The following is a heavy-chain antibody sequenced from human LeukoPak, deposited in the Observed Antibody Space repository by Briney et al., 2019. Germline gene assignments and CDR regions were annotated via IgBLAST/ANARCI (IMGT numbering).Heavy chain of an antibody. CDR3: ARQGRYMAAAGTPNFDY. CDR1: GGSISNYY. J-gene: IGHJ4*02. V-gene: IGHV4-59*08. D-gene: IGHD6-13*01. Sequence: PSETLSLTCTVSGGSISNYYWSWIRQPPGKGLEWIGYIYYNGGTNYNPSLMSRVTMSVDTSKNQFSLNLSSVTAADTAVYYCARQGRYMAAAGTPNFDYWGQGTLVTVSS. CDR2: IYYNGGT.